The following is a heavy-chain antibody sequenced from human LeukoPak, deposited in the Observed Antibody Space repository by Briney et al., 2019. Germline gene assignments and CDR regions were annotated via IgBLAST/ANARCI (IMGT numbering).Heavy chain of an antibody. CDR1: GGSFSGYY. Sequence: SETLSLTCAVYGGSFSGYYWSWIRQPPGKGLEWIGKIDHGGSTDYNPSLKSRVTISLDTSKNQFSLKLSSVTAADTAIYYCAREPSVSGAFDIWGQGTLVTVSS. CDR2: IDHGGST. D-gene: IGHD2-8*01. CDR3: AREPSVSGAFDI. J-gene: IGHJ3*02. V-gene: IGHV4-34*01.